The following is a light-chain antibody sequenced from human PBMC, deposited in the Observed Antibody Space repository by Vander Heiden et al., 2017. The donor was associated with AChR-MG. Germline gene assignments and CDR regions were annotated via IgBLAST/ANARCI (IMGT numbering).Light chain of an antibody. CDR1: QYIGSH. Sequence: DIQMTQSPPSLSASVGDTVTITCRASQYIGSHLNWYQHKPGKAPSLLIYAASGLQSGVTSRFSGSGSGTDFTLTIRSLQPGDFATYYCQQSYITPLTFGPGTRVDIK. CDR2: AAS. V-gene: IGKV1-39*01. J-gene: IGKJ3*01. CDR3: QQSYITPLT.